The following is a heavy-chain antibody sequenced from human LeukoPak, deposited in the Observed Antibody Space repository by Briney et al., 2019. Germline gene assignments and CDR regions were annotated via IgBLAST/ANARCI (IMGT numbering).Heavy chain of an antibody. CDR2: IYYSGST. Sequence: TSETLSLTCTVSGDSIKSDSYYWGWIRQPPGKGLEWIGTIYYSGSTYYNPSLKSRVTISVDTSKNQFSVKLSSVTAADTALYYCARHKEDFHDSSGPNLWYFDLWGRGTLVTVSS. CDR1: GDSIKSDSYY. CDR3: ARHKEDFHDSSGPNLWYFDL. V-gene: IGHV4-39*01. D-gene: IGHD3-22*01. J-gene: IGHJ2*01.